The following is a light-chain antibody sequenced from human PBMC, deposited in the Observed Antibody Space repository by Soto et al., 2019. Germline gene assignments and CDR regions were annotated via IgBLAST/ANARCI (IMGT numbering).Light chain of an antibody. CDR2: AES. CDR1: QSVLYSSNNKNY. J-gene: IGKJ5*01. V-gene: IGKV1-39*01. CDR3: QQSYSPIT. Sequence: DIVMTQSPDSLAVSLGERATINCKSSQSVLYSSNNKNYLNWYQQKPGKAPKLLIYAESSLQSGAPSRFSGSGSGTDFTLTISSLQPEDFATYYCQQSYSPITFGQGTRLEIK.